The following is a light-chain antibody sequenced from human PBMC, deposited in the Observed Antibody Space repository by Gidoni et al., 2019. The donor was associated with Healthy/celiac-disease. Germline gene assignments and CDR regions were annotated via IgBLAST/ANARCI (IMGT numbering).Light chain of an antibody. CDR3: QQLNSYPIT. CDR2: AAS. Sequence: IQLTQSPSSLSASVGDRVTITCRASQGISSYLAWYQQKPGKAPKLLIYAASTLQSGVPSRFSDSESGTDFTLTISSLQPEDFATYYCQQLNSYPITFGQGTRLEIK. V-gene: IGKV1-9*01. CDR1: QGISSY. J-gene: IGKJ5*01.